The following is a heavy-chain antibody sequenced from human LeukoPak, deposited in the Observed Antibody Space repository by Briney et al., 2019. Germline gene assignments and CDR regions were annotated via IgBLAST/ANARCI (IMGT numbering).Heavy chain of an antibody. CDR1: GFTFSSYS. D-gene: IGHD3-22*01. CDR2: ISSSSSTI. Sequence: GGSLRLSCAASGFTFSSYSMNWVRQAPGKGLEWVSYISSSSSTIYYADSVKGRFTISRDNAKNSLYLQMNSLRAEDTALYYCAKVAHYYDSSGYYDAFDIWGQGTMVTVSS. J-gene: IGHJ3*02. CDR3: AKVAHYYDSSGYYDAFDI. V-gene: IGHV3-48*04.